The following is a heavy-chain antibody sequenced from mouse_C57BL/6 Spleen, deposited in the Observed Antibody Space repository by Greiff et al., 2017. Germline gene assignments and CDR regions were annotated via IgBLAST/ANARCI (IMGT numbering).Heavy chain of an antibody. CDR2: IHPNSGST. Sequence: QVQLQQPGAELVKPGASVTLSCKASGYTFTSYWMHWVKQRPGQGLEWIGMIHPNSGSTNYNEKFKSKATLTVDKSSSTAYMQISSLTSEDSAVYYCARYYYGSSYGWYFDVWGTGTTVTVSS. D-gene: IGHD1-1*01. V-gene: IGHV1-64*01. CDR3: ARYYYGSSYGWYFDV. CDR1: GYTFTSYW. J-gene: IGHJ1*03.